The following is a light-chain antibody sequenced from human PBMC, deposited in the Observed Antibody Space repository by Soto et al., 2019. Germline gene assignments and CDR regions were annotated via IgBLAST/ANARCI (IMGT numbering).Light chain of an antibody. V-gene: IGKV3-15*01. CDR3: QQYNNWPPVT. CDR2: AAS. CDR1: RSVDTT. Sequence: EIVMTQSPATLSVSPGERATLSCRASRSVDTTLAWYQQKPGQAPRLLIYAASTRATGIPARFSGSGSGTEFTLTISSLQSEDVAVYYCQQYNNWPPVTFGPGTKVDIK. J-gene: IGKJ3*01.